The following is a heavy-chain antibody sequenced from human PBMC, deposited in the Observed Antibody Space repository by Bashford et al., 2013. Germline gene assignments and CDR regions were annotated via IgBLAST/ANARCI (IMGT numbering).Heavy chain of an antibody. CDR1: GYTFSSYG. CDR2: ISGYNGHT. CDR3: ARDSGFWSYYDDRGHSWDY. D-gene: IGHD3-10*01. Sequence: ASVKVSCKASGYTFSSYGISWVRQAPGQGLEWMGWISGYNGHTNSAQKIQGRVTITTDKSTSTAYMELRSLRSDDTAVYYCARDSGFWSYYDDRGHSWDYWGQGTLVTVSS. J-gene: IGHJ4*02. V-gene: IGHV1-18*01.